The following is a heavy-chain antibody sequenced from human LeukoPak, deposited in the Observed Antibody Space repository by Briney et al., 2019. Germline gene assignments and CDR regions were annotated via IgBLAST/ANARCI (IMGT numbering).Heavy chain of an antibody. Sequence: PGGSLSPSCAAYGFTFINYWMGWVGQVQGRGMEWVANIKEDGSEKYYVDTVKGRFTISRDNARNSLYLQMNSLRAEDTAVYYCASGRQLGYWGQGTLVTVSS. CDR1: GFTFINYW. CDR2: IKEDGSEK. J-gene: IGHJ4*02. V-gene: IGHV3-7*01. CDR3: ASGRQLGY. D-gene: IGHD6-13*01.